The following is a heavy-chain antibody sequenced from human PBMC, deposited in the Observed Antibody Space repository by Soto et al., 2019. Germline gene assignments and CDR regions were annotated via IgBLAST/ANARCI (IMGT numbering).Heavy chain of an antibody. J-gene: IGHJ6*02. V-gene: IGHV4-61*01. Sequence: PSETLSLTCAVSGGSVTSASYYWSWVRPSPETGLEWIGEVFYSGTTKYNPSLRSRATIPVDTPKNQFSPKLTSVTAADTATYYCARDKAYYSGYAGYYYYGFDVWGQGTTVTVSS. CDR1: GGSVTSASYY. CDR2: VFYSGTT. CDR3: ARDKAYYSGYAGYYYYGFDV. D-gene: IGHD3-10*01.